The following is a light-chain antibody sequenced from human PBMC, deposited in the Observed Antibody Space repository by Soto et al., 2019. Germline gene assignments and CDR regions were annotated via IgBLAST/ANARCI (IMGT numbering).Light chain of an antibody. CDR3: LQDYNYPFT. V-gene: IGKV1-6*01. CDR1: QGIRND. J-gene: IGKJ3*01. CDR2: AAS. Sequence: AIQMTRSPSSLSASVGDRVTITCRASQGIRNDLGWYQQKPGKAPKLLIYAASSLQSGVPSRFSGSGSGTNFTLTTSSLQPEDFATYYCLQDYNYPFTFGPGTKVDIK.